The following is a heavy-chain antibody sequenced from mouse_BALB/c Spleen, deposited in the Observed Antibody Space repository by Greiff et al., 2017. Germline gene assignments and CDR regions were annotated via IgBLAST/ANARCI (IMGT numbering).Heavy chain of an antibody. CDR1: GYAFSGYW. Sequence: QVQLQQSGAGLVRPGSSVKISCKASGYAFSGYWMNWVKQRPGQGLEWIGQIYPGDGDTNYNGKFKGKATLTADKSSSTDYMQLSSLTSEDSAVYFCARGRAWLAYWGQGTLVTVSA. V-gene: IGHV1-80*01. J-gene: IGHJ3*01. CDR3: ARGRAWLAY. CDR2: IYPGDGDT.